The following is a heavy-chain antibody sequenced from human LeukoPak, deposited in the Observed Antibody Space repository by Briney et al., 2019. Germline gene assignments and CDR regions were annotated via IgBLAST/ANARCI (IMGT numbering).Heavy chain of an antibody. Sequence: SETLSLTCTVSGGSISGSGYYWAWTRQPPEKGLEWIGSIYYSGTTYFNPSLKSRITISIDTSKNQFSLKLTSVTAADTAVYYCATGPPLGPGFWGQGTPVTVSS. V-gene: IGHV4-39*01. J-gene: IGHJ4*02. D-gene: IGHD7-27*01. CDR2: IYYSGTT. CDR3: ATGPPLGPGF. CDR1: GGSISGSGYY.